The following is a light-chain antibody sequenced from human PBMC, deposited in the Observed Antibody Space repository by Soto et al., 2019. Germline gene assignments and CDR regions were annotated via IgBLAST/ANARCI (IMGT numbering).Light chain of an antibody. Sequence: DIPITQSPSTLSASVGDRVTITCRASQSISSWLAWYQQKPGKAPKLLIYDASSLESGVPSRFSGSGSGTEFTLTISSLQPDDFATYYCQQYNSYSGTFGQRTNVDI. J-gene: IGKJ1*01. CDR2: DAS. V-gene: IGKV1-5*01. CDR1: QSISSW. CDR3: QQYNSYSGT.